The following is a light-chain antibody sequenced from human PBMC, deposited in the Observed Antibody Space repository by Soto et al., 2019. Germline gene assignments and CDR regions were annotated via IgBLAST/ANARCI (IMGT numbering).Light chain of an antibody. CDR1: QSVNSNY. CDR3: QQYGSSPWT. Sequence: IVITQSPATLSVSPGERATLSCRASQSVNSNYLAWYQQKPGQAPSLLIYGASTRATGIPDRFSGSGSGTDFTLTISRLEPEDFAVYYCQQYGSSPWTFGQGTKVDIK. J-gene: IGKJ1*01. V-gene: IGKV3-20*01. CDR2: GAS.